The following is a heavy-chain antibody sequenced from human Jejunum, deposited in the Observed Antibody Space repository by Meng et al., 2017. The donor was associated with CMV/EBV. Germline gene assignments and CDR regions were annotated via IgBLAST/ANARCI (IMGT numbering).Heavy chain of an antibody. J-gene: IGHJ4*02. CDR3: ARTGCSSSSCYDY. CDR1: GYSFTTYS. V-gene: IGHV1-3*01. CDR2: INAGNGNT. D-gene: IGHD2-2*01. Sequence: VHHVQAGGELKKPGASVKVSCKASGYSFTTYSMHWVRQAPGQRLEWMGWINAGNGNTKYSEKFQSRVTITRDTAASTAYMELSSLRSEDTAVYYCARTGCSSSSCYDYWGQGTLVTVSS.